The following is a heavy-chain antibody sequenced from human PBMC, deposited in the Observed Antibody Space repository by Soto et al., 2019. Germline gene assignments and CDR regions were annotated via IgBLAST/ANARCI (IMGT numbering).Heavy chain of an antibody. J-gene: IGHJ4*02. D-gene: IGHD6-13*01. CDR3: GGWGAAGLWVFDY. V-gene: IGHV3-23*01. CDR2: ISGSGGST. Sequence: PGGSLRLSCAASGFTFSSYAMSWVRQAPGKGLEWVSAISGSGGSTYYADSVKGRFTISRDNSKNALYLQMNSLRAEDTAVYYCGGWGAAGLWVFDYWGQGTLVTVSS. CDR1: GFTFSSYA.